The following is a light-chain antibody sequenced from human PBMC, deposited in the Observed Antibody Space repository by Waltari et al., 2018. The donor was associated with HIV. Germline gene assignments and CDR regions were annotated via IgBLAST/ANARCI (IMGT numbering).Light chain of an antibody. CDR3: VAWDDSLSGHVV. V-gene: IGLV1-47*01. Sequence: QAVLTQPPSASGTPGQRVTIPCSGSSSNIGYNYVYWYQQIPGTAPKLLIYRNTQRPSGVPDRFSGAKSGTSASLTISGLRSDDEADYYCVAWDDSLSGHVVIGGGTKLTVL. J-gene: IGLJ2*01. CDR2: RNT. CDR1: SSNIGYNY.